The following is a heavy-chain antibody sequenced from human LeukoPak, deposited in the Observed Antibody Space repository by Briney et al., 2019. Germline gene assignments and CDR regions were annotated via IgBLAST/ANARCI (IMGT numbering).Heavy chain of an antibody. J-gene: IGHJ6*02. CDR3: ASRDKGYYYGMDV. CDR2: LYSSGST. D-gene: IGHD5-24*01. V-gene: IGHV3-66*01. Sequence: PGGSLRLSCAASGFTVSSNYMSWVRRAPGKGLEWVSLLYSSGSTYYADSVKGRFTISRDNSKNTLYLQMNSLRAEDTAVYYCASRDKGYYYGMDVWGQGTTVTVSS. CDR1: GFTVSSNY.